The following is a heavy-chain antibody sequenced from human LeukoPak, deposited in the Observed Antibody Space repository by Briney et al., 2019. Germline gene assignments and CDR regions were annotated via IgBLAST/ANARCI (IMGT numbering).Heavy chain of an antibody. CDR3: AHRWVGTSWYWVYFDY. J-gene: IGHJ4*02. V-gene: IGHV2-5*02. CDR2: IYWDDDK. Sequence: SGPTLVKPTQTLTLTCTFSGFSLTTSGVGVGWIRQPPGKALEWLALIYWDDDKRYSPSLKTRLTITKDTSRNQVVLTMTDMDPVDTATYYCAHRWVGTSWYWVYFDYWGQGTLVTVSS. CDR1: GFSLTTSGVG. D-gene: IGHD6-13*01.